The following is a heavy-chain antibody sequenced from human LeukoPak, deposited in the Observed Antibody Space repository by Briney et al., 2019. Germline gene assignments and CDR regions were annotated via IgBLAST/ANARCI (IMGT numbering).Heavy chain of an antibody. Sequence: GESLRLSCAASGFTFSNYAMHWVRQAPGKGLEYVSTITTNGGRTYYANSVKGRFTISRDNSKNTLYLQMGSLRAEDMAVYYCARDLSGSNALDYWGQGTLVTVSS. V-gene: IGHV3-64*01. D-gene: IGHD1-26*01. CDR1: GFTFSNYA. J-gene: IGHJ4*02. CDR3: ARDLSGSNALDY. CDR2: ITTNGGRT.